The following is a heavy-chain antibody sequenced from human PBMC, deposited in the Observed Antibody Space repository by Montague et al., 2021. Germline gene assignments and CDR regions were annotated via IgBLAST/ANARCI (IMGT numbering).Heavy chain of an antibody. V-gene: IGHV4-59*01. Sequence: SETLSLTCTVSNGSINSYYWSWVRQPPGKRLEWIGYIYYSGSTNYNPSLERRVTMSIDTSKNQFSLKLMSVTAADTAVYFCAREGLHNWFDPWGQGTLVIVSS. CDR3: AREGLHNWFDP. J-gene: IGHJ5*02. CDR1: NGSINSYY. CDR2: IYYSGST.